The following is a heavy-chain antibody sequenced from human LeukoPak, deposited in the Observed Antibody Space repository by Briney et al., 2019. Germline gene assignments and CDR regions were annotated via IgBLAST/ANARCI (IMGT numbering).Heavy chain of an antibody. Sequence: PSGTLSLTCTVSGGSISNYYWTWIRQPAGKGLEWIGRVYTTGTTNYNPSLKSRVTISVDTSKNQFPLKLSSVTAAHTAVYYCAPTAPYYYGRFDPWGQGTLVTVSS. J-gene: IGHJ5*02. CDR3: APTAPYYYGRFDP. V-gene: IGHV4-4*07. D-gene: IGHD3-10*01. CDR2: VYTTGTT. CDR1: GGSISNYY.